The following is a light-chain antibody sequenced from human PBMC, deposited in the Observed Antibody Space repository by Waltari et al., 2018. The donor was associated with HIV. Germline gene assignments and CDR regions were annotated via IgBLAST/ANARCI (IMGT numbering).Light chain of an antibody. CDR2: EVI. CDR1: SSDVGGYNL. CDR3: CSYAGSSNWV. J-gene: IGLJ3*02. V-gene: IGLV2-23*02. Sequence: QSALTQPASVSGSPGQSITISCTGTSSDVGGYNLVSWYQQHPGKAPKLMIYEVINRPSGVSNRFSGSKSGNTASLTISGLQAEDEADYYCCSYAGSSNWVFGGGTKLTVL.